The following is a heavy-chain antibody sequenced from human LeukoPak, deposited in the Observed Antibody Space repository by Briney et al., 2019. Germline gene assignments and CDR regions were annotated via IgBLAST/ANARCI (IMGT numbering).Heavy chain of an antibody. V-gene: IGHV3-23*01. Sequence: GGSLRLSCAASGFTFTNYAMSWVRQTPGKGLEWVSAISAISGSGETTYYADSVKGRFTISRDNPKSSLYLQMNSLRAEDTAVYYCAKFFGVIISTYPYDYWGQGTLVTVSS. D-gene: IGHD2-21*01. J-gene: IGHJ4*02. CDR2: ISAISGSGETT. CDR1: GFTFTNYA. CDR3: AKFFGVIISTYPYDY.